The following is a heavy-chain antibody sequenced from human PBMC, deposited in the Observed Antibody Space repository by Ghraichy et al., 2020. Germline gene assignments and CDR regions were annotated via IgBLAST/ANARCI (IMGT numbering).Heavy chain of an antibody. D-gene: IGHD3-22*01. V-gene: IGHV3-30*04. CDR3: ARVGYDSSGYYENFDY. J-gene: IGHJ4*02. CDR1: GFTFSSYA. CDR2: ISYDGSNK. Sequence: GASLRLSCAASGFTFSSYAMHWVRQAPGKRLEWVTVISYDGSNKYYADSVKGRFTISRDNSKNTLYLQMNSLRAEDTAVYYCARVGYDSSGYYENFDYWGQGTLVTVSS.